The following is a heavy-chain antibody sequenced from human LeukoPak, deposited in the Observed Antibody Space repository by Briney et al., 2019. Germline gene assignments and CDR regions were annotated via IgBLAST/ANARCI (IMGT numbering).Heavy chain of an antibody. D-gene: IGHD2-15*01. CDR3: TTSRYCYGGSCNSDYFYFGLDV. CDR1: GFTFSDYY. J-gene: IGHJ6*02. V-gene: IGHV3-11*06. Sequence: TGGSLRLSCAASGFTFSDYYMTWIRQAPGKGLEWVSYISTSSSYTNYADSVKGRFTISRDNAKNSLYLQMNSLTVEDTAVYYCTTSRYCYGGSCNSDYFYFGLDVWGQGTTVTVSS. CDR2: ISTSSSYT.